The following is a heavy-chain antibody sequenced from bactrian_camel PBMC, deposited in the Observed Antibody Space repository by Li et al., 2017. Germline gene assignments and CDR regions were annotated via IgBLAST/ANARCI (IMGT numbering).Heavy chain of an antibody. V-gene: IGHV3S40*01. CDR1: GFAFSSYD. CDR3: ARGDGWFAYDY. J-gene: IGHJ4*01. Sequence: VQLVESGGALVQPGGSLRLSCAASGFAFSSYDMSWVRQAPGKGLEWVSAINSVGASTYYADSVKGRFTISRDNAKNTVYLQLNSLNTEDMAMYYCARGDGWFAYDYWGQGTQVTVS. D-gene: IGHD6*01. CDR2: INSVGAST.